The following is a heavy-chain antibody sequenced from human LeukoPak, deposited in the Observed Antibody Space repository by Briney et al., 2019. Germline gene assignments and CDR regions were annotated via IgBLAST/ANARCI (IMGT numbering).Heavy chain of an antibody. CDR1: GFTFSYYA. CDR3: ADSDGYYYDV. CDR2: ISNDGDNR. V-gene: IGHV3-30*09. Sequence: PGGSLRLSCVASGFASGFTFSYYAMHWVRQAPGKGLEWVAFISNDGDNRYFADSVKGRFAISRDNSKNTVYLQMNSLGAEDTAVYYCADSDGYYYDVWGQGTLVTVS. D-gene: IGHD5-24*01. J-gene: IGHJ4*02.